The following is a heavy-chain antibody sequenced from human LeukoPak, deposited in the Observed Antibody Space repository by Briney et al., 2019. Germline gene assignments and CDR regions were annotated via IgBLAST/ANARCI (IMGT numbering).Heavy chain of an antibody. V-gene: IGHV1-2*02. CDR1: GYTFTSYG. J-gene: IGHJ4*02. Sequence: ASVKVSCKASGYTFTSYGISWARQAPGQGLEWMGWINPNSGGTNYAQKFQGRVTMTRDTSISTAYMELSRLRSDDTAVYYCARGYCTNGVCYPPDYWGQGTLVTVSS. CDR3: ARGYCTNGVCYPPDY. CDR2: INPNSGGT. D-gene: IGHD2-8*01.